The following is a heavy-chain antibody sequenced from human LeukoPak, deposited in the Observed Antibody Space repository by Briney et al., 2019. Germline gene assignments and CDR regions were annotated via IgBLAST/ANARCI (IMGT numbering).Heavy chain of an antibody. CDR3: ARVKKWGYSSSWYEY. V-gene: IGHV1-2*02. Sequence: ASVKVSCKASGYTFTGYYMHWVRQAPGQGLEWMGWINPNSGGTNYAQKFQGRVTMTRDTSIRTAYMELSRLRSDDTAVYYCARVKKWGYSSSWYEYWGQGTLVTVSS. CDR1: GYTFTGYY. D-gene: IGHD6-13*01. J-gene: IGHJ4*02. CDR2: INPNSGGT.